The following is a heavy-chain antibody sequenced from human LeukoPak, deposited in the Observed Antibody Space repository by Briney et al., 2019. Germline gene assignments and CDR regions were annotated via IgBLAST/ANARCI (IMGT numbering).Heavy chain of an antibody. CDR2: IRYDGSNK. J-gene: IGHJ4*02. CDR3: AKVGSGRKSVDY. CDR1: GFTFSSYG. D-gene: IGHD3-10*01. V-gene: IGHV3-30*02. Sequence: GGSLRLSCAASGFTFSSYGMHWVRQAPGRGLEWVSFIRYDGSNKYYADSVKGRFTISRDNSKNTLYLRMNSLRAEDTAVYYCAKVGSGRKSVDYWGQGTLVTVSS.